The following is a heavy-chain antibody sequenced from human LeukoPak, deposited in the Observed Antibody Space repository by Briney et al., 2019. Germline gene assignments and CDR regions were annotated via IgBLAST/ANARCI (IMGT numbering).Heavy chain of an antibody. D-gene: IGHD1-26*01. J-gene: IGHJ4*02. CDR2: IYYSGGT. CDR1: GGSISSYY. Sequence: SETLSLTCTVSGGSISSYYWSWIRQPPGKGLEWIGYIYYSGGTSYNPSPKSRVTISVDTSKNQFSLKLSSVTAADTAVYYCARDVGATPGYFDYWGQGTLVTVSS. CDR3: ARDVGATPGYFDY. V-gene: IGHV4-59*01.